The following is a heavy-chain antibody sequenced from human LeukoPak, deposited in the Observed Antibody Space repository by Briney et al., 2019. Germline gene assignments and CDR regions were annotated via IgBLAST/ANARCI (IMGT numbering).Heavy chain of an antibody. CDR2: INSDESRT. CDR1: GFIFNTYW. CDR3: ARGYGDWFDP. Sequence: GGSLRLSCAASGFIFNTYWMHWVRQAPGKGLVWVSRINSDESRTAYADSVKGRLSISRDDAKNTLYLQMNSLRAEDTAVYYCARGYGDWFDPWGQGTLVTVSS. J-gene: IGHJ5*02. D-gene: IGHD4-17*01. V-gene: IGHV3-74*01.